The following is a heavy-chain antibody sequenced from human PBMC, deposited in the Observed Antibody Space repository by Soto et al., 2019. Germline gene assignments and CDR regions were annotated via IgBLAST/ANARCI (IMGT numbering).Heavy chain of an antibody. CDR1: GGSISSGGYY. V-gene: IGHV4-31*03. Sequence: ASETLSLTCTVSGGSISSGGYYWSWIRQHPGKGLEWIGYIYYSGSTYYNPSLKSRVTISVDTSKNQFSLKLSSVTAADTAVYYCASLRPFGQYFDYWGQGTLVTVSS. J-gene: IGHJ4*02. CDR3: ASLRPFGQYFDY. D-gene: IGHD3-10*01. CDR2: IYYSGST.